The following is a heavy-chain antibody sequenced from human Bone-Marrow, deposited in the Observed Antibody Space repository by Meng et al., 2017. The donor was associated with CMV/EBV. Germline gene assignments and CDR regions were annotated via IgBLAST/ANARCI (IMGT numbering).Heavy chain of an antibody. CDR1: EFTVSSNY. J-gene: IGHJ6*02. CDR3: ASGVFYYYGMDV. V-gene: IGHV3-53*01. D-gene: IGHD3-10*01. Sequence: GESLKISCAASEFTVSSNYMSWVRQAPGKGLEWVSVIYSGGSTYYADSVKGRFTISRDNSKNTLYLQMNSLRAEDTAVYYCASGVFYYYGMDVWGQGTTVTVSS. CDR2: IYSGGST.